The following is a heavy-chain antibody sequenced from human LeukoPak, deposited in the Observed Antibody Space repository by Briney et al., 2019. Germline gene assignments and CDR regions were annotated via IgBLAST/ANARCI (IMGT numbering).Heavy chain of an antibody. Sequence: PGGSLRLSCAASGFTFSSYAMTWVRQAPGRGLEWVSAISVSGGSTYYADSVKGRFTISRDNSKNTLYLQMNSLRAEDTAIYYCAKRSTALASDYWGQGTLVTVSS. CDR2: ISVSGGST. CDR3: AKRSTALASDY. CDR1: GFTFSSYA. V-gene: IGHV3-23*01. J-gene: IGHJ4*02. D-gene: IGHD5-18*01.